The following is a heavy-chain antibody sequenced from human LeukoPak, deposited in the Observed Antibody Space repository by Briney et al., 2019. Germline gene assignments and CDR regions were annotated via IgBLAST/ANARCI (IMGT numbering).Heavy chain of an antibody. CDR3: ARAPPFGGVIVKPEWYFDL. J-gene: IGHJ2*01. CDR1: GGTFSSYA. Sequence: ASVKVSCKASGGTFSSYAISWVRQAPGQGLEWMGRIIPILGIANYAQKFQGRVTITADKSTSTAYMELSSLRSEDTAVYYCARAPPFGGVIVKPEWYFDLWGRGTLVTVSS. V-gene: IGHV1-69*04. CDR2: IIPILGIA. D-gene: IGHD3-16*02.